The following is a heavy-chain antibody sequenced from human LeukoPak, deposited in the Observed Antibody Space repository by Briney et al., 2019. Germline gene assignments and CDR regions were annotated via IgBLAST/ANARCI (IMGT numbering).Heavy chain of an antibody. J-gene: IGHJ5*02. CDR2: IIPIFGTA. CDR1: GGTFSSYA. CDR3: ARAALSYYYGSGSYKNWFDP. V-gene: IGHV1-69*13. Sequence: SVKVSCKASGGTFSSYAISWVRQAPGQGLEWMGGIIPIFGTANYAQKFQGRVTITADESTSTAYMELSSLRSEDTAVYYCARAALSYYYGSGSYKNWFDPWGQGTLVTVSS. D-gene: IGHD3-10*01.